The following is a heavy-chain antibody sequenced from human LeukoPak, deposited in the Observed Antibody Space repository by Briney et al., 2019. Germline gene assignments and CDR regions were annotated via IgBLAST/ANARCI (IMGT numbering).Heavy chain of an antibody. CDR2: IIPILNTA. J-gene: IGHJ3*02. D-gene: IGHD1-26*01. CDR1: GYTFTSYG. CDR3: AREVSGSSGAFDI. Sequence: SVKVSCKASGYTFTSYGISWVRQTPGQGPEWMGRIIPILNTAEYARKFQGRVTFTADESTSTAYMELSSLRSEDTAVYYCAREVSGSSGAFDIWGQGTMVTVSS. V-gene: IGHV1-69*11.